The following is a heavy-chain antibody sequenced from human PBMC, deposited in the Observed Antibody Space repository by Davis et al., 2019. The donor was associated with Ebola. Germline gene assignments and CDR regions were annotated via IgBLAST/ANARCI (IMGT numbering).Heavy chain of an antibody. CDR1: VGSISNGDYS. Sequence: SETLSLTCTVSVGSISNGDYSWSWIRQPPGKGLEWIGYIHHSGGTYYNPSLKSRLTMSVDTSKNQFSLNLSSMTAADTAVYYCARKGGGKVVPTANIYYYYMDVWGKGTTVTVSS. V-gene: IGHV4-30-4*01. CDR2: IHHSGGT. D-gene: IGHD2-2*01. J-gene: IGHJ6*03. CDR3: ARKGGGKVVPTANIYYYYMDV.